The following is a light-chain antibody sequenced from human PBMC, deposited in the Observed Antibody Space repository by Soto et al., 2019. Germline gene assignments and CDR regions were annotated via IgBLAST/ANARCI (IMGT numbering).Light chain of an antibody. CDR3: QQSYPTPRT. J-gene: IGKJ4*01. Sequence: DILMTQSPSSLSASVGDRITITCRASQSIYKYLNWYQQKPGNAPRLLIYAASSLQSGVPSTFSGSGSGTDFTLTINYLEPEDFATYYCQQSYPTPRTFGGGTKVEIK. V-gene: IGKV1-39*01. CDR2: AAS. CDR1: QSIYKY.